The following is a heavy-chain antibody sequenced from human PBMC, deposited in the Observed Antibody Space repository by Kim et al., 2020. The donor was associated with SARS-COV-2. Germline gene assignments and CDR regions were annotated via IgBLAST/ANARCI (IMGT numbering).Heavy chain of an antibody. V-gene: IGHV3-23*01. CDR2: ISGSDGST. Sequence: GGSLRLSCAASGFTFRSYAMGWVRQAPGKGLEWVSLISGSDGSTYYADSVKGRFTISRDNSKNTMSLQMNSLRAEDTAVYYCATKYSSGWYAYWGQGTLVTVSS. CDR1: GFTFRSYA. D-gene: IGHD6-19*01. J-gene: IGHJ4*02. CDR3: ATKYSSGWYAY.